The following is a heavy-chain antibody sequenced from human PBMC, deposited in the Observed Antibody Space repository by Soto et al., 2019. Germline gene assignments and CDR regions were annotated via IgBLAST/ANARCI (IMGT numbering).Heavy chain of an antibody. V-gene: IGHV4-61*01. CDR3: ARRYCSSTSCYMGTDWFDP. J-gene: IGHJ5*02. D-gene: IGHD2-2*02. Sequence: QVQLQESGPGLVKPSETLSLTCTVSGGSVSSGSYYWSWIRQPPGKGLEWIGYIYYSGSTNYNPSLRGRVTISVDTSKNQCSLKLSSVTAADTAVYYCARRYCSSTSCYMGTDWFDPWGQVPLVTVSS. CDR2: IYYSGST. CDR1: GGSVSSGSYY.